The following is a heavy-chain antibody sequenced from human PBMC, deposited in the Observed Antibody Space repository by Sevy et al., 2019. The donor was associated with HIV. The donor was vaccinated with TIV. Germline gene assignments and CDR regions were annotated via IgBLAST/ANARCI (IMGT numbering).Heavy chain of an antibody. D-gene: IGHD3-3*01. CDR3: ARDVYYDFWSGYGVI. V-gene: IGHV4-30-4*01. CDR2: IYYSGST. CDR1: GGSISSGDYY. J-gene: IGHJ3*02. Sequence: SETLSLTCTVSGGSISSGDYYWSWIRQPPGKGLEWIGYIYYSGSTYYNPSLKSRVTISVDTSKNQFSLKLSSVTAADTAMYYCARDVYYDFWSGYGVIWGQGTMVTVSS.